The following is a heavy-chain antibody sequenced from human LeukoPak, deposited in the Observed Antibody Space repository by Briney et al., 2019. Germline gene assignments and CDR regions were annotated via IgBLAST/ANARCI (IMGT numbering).Heavy chain of an antibody. D-gene: IGHD1-26*01. J-gene: IGHJ6*02. Sequence: ASVKVSCKASGYTFTSYYMHWVRQAPGQGLEWMGITNPSGGSTSYAQKFQGRVTMTRDTSTSTVYMELSSLRSEDTAVYYCARDLIIVSYYYGMDVWGQGTTVTVSS. CDR1: GYTFTSYY. V-gene: IGHV1-46*01. CDR2: TNPSGGST. CDR3: ARDLIIVSYYYGMDV.